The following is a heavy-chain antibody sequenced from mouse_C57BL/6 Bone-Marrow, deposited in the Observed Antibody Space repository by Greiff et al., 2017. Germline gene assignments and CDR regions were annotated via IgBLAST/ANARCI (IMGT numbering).Heavy chain of an antibody. V-gene: IGHV1-69*01. CDR2: IDPSDSYT. Sequence: QVQLKQPGAELVMPGASVKLSCKASGYTFTSYWMHWVKQRPGQGLEWIGEIDPSDSYTNYNQKFKGKSTLTVDKSSSTAYMQLSSLTSEDSAVYYCARGRVYYDYDDYAMDYWGQGTSVTVSS. CDR1: GYTFTSYW. J-gene: IGHJ4*01. D-gene: IGHD2-4*01. CDR3: ARGRVYYDYDDYAMDY.